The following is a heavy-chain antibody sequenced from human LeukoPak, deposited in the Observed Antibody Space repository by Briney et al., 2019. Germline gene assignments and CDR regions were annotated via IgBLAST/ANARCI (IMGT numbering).Heavy chain of an antibody. CDR2: ISGSGGST. CDR3: AKKAVGKTGDPGPFAG. D-gene: IGHD4-17*01. V-gene: IGHV3-23*01. Sequence: GGSLRLSCAASGFTFSSYAMSWVRQAPGKGREWVSAISGSGGSTYYADSVKGRFTISRDNSMNTLYLQMNSLRAEDTAVYYCAKKAVGKTGDPGPFAGWGQGTLVTVSS. J-gene: IGHJ4*02. CDR1: GFTFSSYA.